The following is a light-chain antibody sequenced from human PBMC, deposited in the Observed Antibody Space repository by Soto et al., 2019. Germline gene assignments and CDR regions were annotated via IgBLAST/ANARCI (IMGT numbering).Light chain of an antibody. J-gene: IGLJ1*01. CDR3: SSYAGSNNGCI. CDR2: EDS. V-gene: IGLV2-8*01. CDR1: TSDDGGYNY. Sequence: QSVLTRPQSASGSPGKSVNISCTGHTSDDGGYNYVSWYQQHPGKAPKLMIYEDSKRTSGVSDRFSGANATNTASLNVSRLQAEDKADYYDSSYAGSNNGCIFGPGTKVPVL.